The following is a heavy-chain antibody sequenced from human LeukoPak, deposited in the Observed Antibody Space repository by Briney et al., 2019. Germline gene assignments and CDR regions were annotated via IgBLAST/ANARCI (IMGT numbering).Heavy chain of an antibody. CDR3: AKVGFRGGSAEDY. V-gene: IGHV3-23*01. J-gene: IGHJ4*02. CDR2: ISGTGGTT. Sequence: GGSLRLSCAASGFSFNMYAMSWVRLAPGKGLEWVAAISGTGGTTQYADSVQGRFTISRDNSKSTLYLQMNSLRAGDTAKYFCAKVGFRGGSAEDYWGQGILVTVSS. CDR1: GFSFNMYA. D-gene: IGHD1-26*01.